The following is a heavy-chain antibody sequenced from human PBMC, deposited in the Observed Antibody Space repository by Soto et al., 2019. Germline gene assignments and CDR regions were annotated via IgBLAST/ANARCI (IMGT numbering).Heavy chain of an antibody. Sequence: SETLSLTCAVYGGSFSGYYWSWIRQPPGKGLEWIGEINHSGSTNYNPSLKSRVTISVDTSKNQFSLKLSSVTAADTAVYYCVRVAVAGDYWGQGTLVTVSS. J-gene: IGHJ4*02. CDR1: GGSFSGYY. V-gene: IGHV4-34*01. CDR3: VRVAVAGDY. D-gene: IGHD6-19*01. CDR2: INHSGST.